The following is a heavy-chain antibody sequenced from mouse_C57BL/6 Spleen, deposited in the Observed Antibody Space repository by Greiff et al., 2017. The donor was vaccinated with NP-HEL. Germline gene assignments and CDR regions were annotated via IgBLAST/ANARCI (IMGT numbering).Heavy chain of an antibody. CDR1: GYTFTDYA. CDR3: TNYYGGYC. V-gene: IGHV1-15*01. Sequence: QVQLKESGAELVRPGASVTLSCKASGYTFTDYAMHWVKQTPVHGLEWIGALDPETGGTAYNQKFKGKAILTADKSSRTAYMELRSLTSSDAAVYYCTNYYGGYCWGQGPTLSVSS. D-gene: IGHD1-1*01. J-gene: IGHJ2*01. CDR2: LDPETGGT.